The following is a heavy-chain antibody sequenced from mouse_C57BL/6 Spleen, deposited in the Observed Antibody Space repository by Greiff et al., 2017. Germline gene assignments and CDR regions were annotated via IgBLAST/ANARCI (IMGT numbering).Heavy chain of an antibody. D-gene: IGHD2-2*01. CDR3: ARGLRREDYFDF. Sequence: VHLVESGAELMKPGASVKLSCKATGYTFTGYWIEWVKQRPGHGLEWIGEILPGSGSTNYNAKFKGKATFTADTSSNTAYIQLNSLTTEHSAIYYCARGLRREDYFDFWGQGTTLTVSS. CDR1: GYTFTGYW. CDR2: ILPGSGST. V-gene: IGHV1-9*01. J-gene: IGHJ2*01.